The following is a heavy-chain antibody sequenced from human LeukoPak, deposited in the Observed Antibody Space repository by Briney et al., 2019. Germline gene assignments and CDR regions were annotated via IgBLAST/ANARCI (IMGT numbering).Heavy chain of an antibody. Sequence: ASVKVSCQASGYTFTGYYMHWVRQAPGQGLQWVGWINPDSGGTNYAEKVQGRVTMTRDTSISTLYMELSRLRSDDKAAYYWARDRVWLGVALPAARDYYYMDVWGKGTTVTVSS. J-gene: IGHJ6*03. V-gene: IGHV1-2*02. CDR1: GYTFTGYY. CDR3: ARDRVWLGVALPAARDYYYMDV. D-gene: IGHD2-2*01. CDR2: INPDSGGT.